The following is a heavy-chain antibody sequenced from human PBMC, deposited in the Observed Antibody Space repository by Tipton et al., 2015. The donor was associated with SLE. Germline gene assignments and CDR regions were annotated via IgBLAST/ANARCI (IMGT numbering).Heavy chain of an antibody. D-gene: IGHD6-19*01. Sequence: TLSLTCTVSGGAIGSSDCYWAWIRQPPGKGLGWIGGFHYSGHTYYSPSLKSRVTTSVDTSKNQISLKVYSVTAADTAVYYCARGAIAVAGSGWFDPWGQGTLVIVSS. V-gene: IGHV4-39*07. CDR2: FHYSGHT. J-gene: IGHJ5*02. CDR1: GGAIGSSDCY. CDR3: ARGAIAVAGSGWFDP.